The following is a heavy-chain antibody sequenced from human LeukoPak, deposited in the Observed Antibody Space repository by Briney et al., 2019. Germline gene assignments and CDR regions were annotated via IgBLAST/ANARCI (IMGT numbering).Heavy chain of an antibody. CDR3: ARGGKATVVTM. CDR1: GGSINSYY. V-gene: IGHV4-4*07. D-gene: IGHD4-23*01. CDR2: IYSSGST. Sequence: SETLSLTCTVSGGSINSYYWSWIRQPAGKGLEWIGRIYSSGSTNYNPSLKSRVSMSVDTSKNQFSLKLTSVTAADTAVCYCARGGKATVVTMWGQGILVTVSS. J-gene: IGHJ4*02.